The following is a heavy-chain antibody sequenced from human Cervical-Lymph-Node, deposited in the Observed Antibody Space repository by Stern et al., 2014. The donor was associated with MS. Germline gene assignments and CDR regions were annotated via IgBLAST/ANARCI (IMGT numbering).Heavy chain of an antibody. CDR2: IYYSGTT. V-gene: IGHV4-39*01. CDR3: ARAYYFDFSPRD. D-gene: IGHD2/OR15-2a*01. CDR1: GGSIISNSYY. Sequence: QVQLQESGPGLVKPSETLSLTCTVSGGSIISNSYYWGLFRQPPGKGLEWIGYIYYSGTTYNNPSLESRVTIPVDTKKNQSPRGLSSVTAADTAIYFCARAYYFDFSPRDWGRGTLVIVSS. J-gene: IGHJ4*02.